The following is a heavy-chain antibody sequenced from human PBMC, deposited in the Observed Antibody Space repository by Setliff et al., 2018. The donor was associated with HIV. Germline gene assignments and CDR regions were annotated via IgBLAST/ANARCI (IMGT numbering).Heavy chain of an antibody. CDR3: AALLVRGVIIIPPYNWFDP. CDR2: IIPMFRSA. D-gene: IGHD3-10*01. J-gene: IGHJ5*02. CDR1: GGAFNNYA. Sequence: ASVKVSCKASGGAFNNYAFNWVRQVPGQGLEWVGGIIPMFRSANYAQNFQGRVTITADESTSTAYMELSSLRSEDTAVYYCAALLVRGVIIIPPYNWFDPWGQGTLVTVSS. V-gene: IGHV1-69*13.